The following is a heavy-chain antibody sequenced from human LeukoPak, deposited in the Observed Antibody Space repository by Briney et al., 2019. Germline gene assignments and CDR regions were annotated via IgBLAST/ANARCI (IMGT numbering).Heavy chain of an antibody. CDR3: ARSSLEWNFYFNYYMDV. Sequence: GGSLRLSCAASGFTISDFHLNWVRQAPGKGLEWVSYMSRSGSTVYHADSMKGRFTISRDIAENSLYLQMNNLRAEDTAIYYCARSSLEWNFYFNYYMDVWGRGTTVIVSS. CDR1: GFTISDFH. J-gene: IGHJ6*03. D-gene: IGHD3-3*01. CDR2: MSRSGSTV. V-gene: IGHV3-48*01.